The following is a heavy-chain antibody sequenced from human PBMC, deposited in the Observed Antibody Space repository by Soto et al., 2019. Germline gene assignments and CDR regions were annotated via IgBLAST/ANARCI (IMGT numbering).Heavy chain of an antibody. CDR3: ARGKISGTVGGWKALDAFDI. Sequence: PSETLSLTCTVSGGSISSYYWSWIRQPPGKGLEWIGYIYYSGSTNYNPSLKSRVTISVDTSKNQFSLKLSSVTAADTAVYYCARGKISGTVGGWKALDAFDIWGQGTMVTVSS. J-gene: IGHJ3*02. V-gene: IGHV4-59*01. CDR1: GGSISSYY. CDR2: IYYSGST. D-gene: IGHD1-7*01.